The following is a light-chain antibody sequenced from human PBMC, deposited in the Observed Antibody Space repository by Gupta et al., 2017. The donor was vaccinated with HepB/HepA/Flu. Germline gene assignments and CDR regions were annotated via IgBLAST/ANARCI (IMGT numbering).Light chain of an antibody. Sequence: QSVLTQPPSVSGAPGQRVTISCTGSSSNIGAGYDVHWYQQLPGTAPKLLIYGNSNRHSGGPDRVSGSKSGTSASLAITGLQAEDEADYYCQSYESSRSAHYVFGTGTKVTVL. CDR2: GNS. CDR3: QSYESSRSAHYV. CDR1: SSNIGAGYD. V-gene: IGLV1-40*01. J-gene: IGLJ1*01.